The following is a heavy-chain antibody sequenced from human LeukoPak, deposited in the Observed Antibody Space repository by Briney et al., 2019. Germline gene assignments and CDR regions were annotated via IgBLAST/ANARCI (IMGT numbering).Heavy chain of an antibody. CDR2: INPNSGGT. J-gene: IGHJ4*02. CDR3: ARNHVVRGVTNFDY. CDR1: GYTFTGYY. Sequence: ASVKVSCKASGYTFTGYYMRWVRQAPGQGLEWMGWINPNSGGTNYAQKFQGRVTMTRDTSISTAYMELSRLRSDDTAVYYCARNHVVRGVTNFDYWGQGTLVTVSS. V-gene: IGHV1-2*02. D-gene: IGHD3-10*01.